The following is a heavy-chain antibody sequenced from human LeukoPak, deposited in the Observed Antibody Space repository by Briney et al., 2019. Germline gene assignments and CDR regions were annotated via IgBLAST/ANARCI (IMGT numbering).Heavy chain of an antibody. CDR1: GFTVSSNY. Sequence: PGGSLRLSCAASGFTVSSNYMSWVRQAPGKGLEWVSVIYSGGSTYYADSVKGRFTISRDSSKNTLYLQMNSLRAEDTAVYYCARDSSYYYDSSGYYYYYYGMDVWGQGTTVTVSS. D-gene: IGHD3-22*01. CDR3: ARDSSYYYDSSGYYYYYYGMDV. V-gene: IGHV3-53*01. CDR2: IYSGGST. J-gene: IGHJ6*02.